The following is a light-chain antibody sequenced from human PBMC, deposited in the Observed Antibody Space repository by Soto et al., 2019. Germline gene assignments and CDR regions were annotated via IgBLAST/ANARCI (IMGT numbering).Light chain of an antibody. J-gene: IGKJ4*01. V-gene: IGKV2-28*01. CDR2: LGS. Sequence: DLVMTQSPLSLSVTPGEPASISCRSSQSLLHSNGYNYLDWYMQKPGQSPQVLIYLGSNRASGVPDRFSGSGSGTDFTLEISRVEAEDVGVYYCMQALQTPTFGGGTKVEIK. CDR1: QSLLHSNGYNY. CDR3: MQALQTPT.